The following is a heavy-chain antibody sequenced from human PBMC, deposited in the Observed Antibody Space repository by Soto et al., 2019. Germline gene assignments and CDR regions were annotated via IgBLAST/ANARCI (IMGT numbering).Heavy chain of an antibody. CDR1: GYTFSDYY. V-gene: IGHV3-11*01. CDR2: IDTSGTKI. D-gene: IGHD3-3*01. CDR3: ASHYDMWSGYLSPVDY. J-gene: IGHJ4*02. Sequence: KPGGSLRLSCAASGYTFSDYYMSWIRQAPGKGLEWISYIDTSGTKIYYADSVKGRFTITRDNAKNSLYLEMNSLRDEDTAVYYCASHYDMWSGYLSPVDYWGQGTLVTVSS.